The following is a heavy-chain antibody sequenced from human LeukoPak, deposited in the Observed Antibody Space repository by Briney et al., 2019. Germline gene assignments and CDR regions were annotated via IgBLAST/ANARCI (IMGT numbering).Heavy chain of an antibody. V-gene: IGHV3-21*01. CDR2: ISSSSSFI. CDR3: ARDPPLGSCSTISCPHLDY. J-gene: IGHJ4*02. CDR1: GFTLSRYS. Sequence: GGSLRLSCAASGFTLSRYSMNWVRQAPGKGLEWVSSISSSSSFIYYADSVKGRFTISRDSAKNSLYLQMNSLRAEDTAVYYCARDPPLGSCSTISCPHLDYWGQGTLVTVSS. D-gene: IGHD2-2*01.